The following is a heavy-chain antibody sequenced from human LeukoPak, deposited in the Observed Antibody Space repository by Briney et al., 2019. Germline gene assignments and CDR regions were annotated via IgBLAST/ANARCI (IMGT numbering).Heavy chain of an antibody. V-gene: IGHV4-4*07. CDR1: GGSISSYY. D-gene: IGHD3-22*01. CDR2: IYTSGST. CDR3: ARGLFSHYYDSSGYSTHDAFDI. J-gene: IGHJ3*02. Sequence: SETLSLTCTVSGGSISSYYWSWIRQPAGKGLEWIGRIYTSGSTNYDPSLKSRVTMSVDTSKNQFSLMLSSVTAADTAVYYCARGLFSHYYDSSGYSTHDAFDIWGQGTMVTVSS.